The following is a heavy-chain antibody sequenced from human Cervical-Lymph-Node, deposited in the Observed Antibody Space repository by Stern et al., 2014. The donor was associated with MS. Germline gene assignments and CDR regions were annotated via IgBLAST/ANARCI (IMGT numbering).Heavy chain of an antibody. CDR1: GGSISSGGYS. V-gene: IGHV4-30-2*01. Sequence: QLQLQESGSGLVKPSQTLSLTCAVSGGSISSGGYSWSWIRQPPGKGLEWIGYIYHSGSTYYNPSLNGRVTISVDRSKNQFSLKLSSVTAADTAVYYCARSSTVTPNAFDIWGQGTMVTVSS. CDR3: ARSSTVTPNAFDI. CDR2: IYHSGST. J-gene: IGHJ3*02. D-gene: IGHD4-17*01.